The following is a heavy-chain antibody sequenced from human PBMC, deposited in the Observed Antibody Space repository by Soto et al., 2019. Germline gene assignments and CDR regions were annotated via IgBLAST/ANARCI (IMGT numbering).Heavy chain of an antibody. CDR3: ARSRRVPPNHYDFSSGHGAAHAYDI. D-gene: IGHD3-3*01. J-gene: IGHJ3*02. V-gene: IGHV4-34*01. CDR2: INHSGST. Sequence: QVQLQQWGAGLLKPSETLSLTCAVYGGSFSGYYWSWIRQPPGKGLEWIGEINHSGSTNYNPSLKSRVTISVATAKNQFHLKLSAVTAADTAVYYCARSRRVPPNHYDFSSGHGAAHAYDIWGQGTMVTVSS. CDR1: GGSFSGYY.